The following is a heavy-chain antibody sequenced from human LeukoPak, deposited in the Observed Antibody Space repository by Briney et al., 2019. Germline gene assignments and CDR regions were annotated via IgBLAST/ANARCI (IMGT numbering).Heavy chain of an antibody. CDR1: GFSFSNHW. Sequence: GGSLRLSCAASGFSFSNHWMHWVRQVPGEGLVWVSRITSDGYTTNYADSVKGRFTISRDNAKNSLYLQMNSLRAEDTAVYYCAKEATVTTFRELIDYWGQGTLVTVSS. D-gene: IGHD4-17*01. CDR3: AKEATVTTFRELIDY. V-gene: IGHV3-74*01. CDR2: ITSDGYTT. J-gene: IGHJ4*02.